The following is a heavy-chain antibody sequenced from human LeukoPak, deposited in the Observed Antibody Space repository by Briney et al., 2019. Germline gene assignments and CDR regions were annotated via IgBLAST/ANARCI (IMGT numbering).Heavy chain of an antibody. J-gene: IGHJ4*02. D-gene: IGHD6-13*01. Sequence: PSETLSLTCTVSGGSISSYYWSCIRQPPGKGLEWIGYIYYSGSTNYNPSLKSRVTISVDTSKNQFSLKLSSVTAADTAVYYCARDRGYSSSFLDYWGQGTLVTVSS. CDR1: GGSISSYY. CDR3: ARDRGYSSSFLDY. V-gene: IGHV4-59*01. CDR2: IYYSGST.